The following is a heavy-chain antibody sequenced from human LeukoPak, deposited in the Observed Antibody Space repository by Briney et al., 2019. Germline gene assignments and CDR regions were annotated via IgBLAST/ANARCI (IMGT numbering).Heavy chain of an antibody. Sequence: ASVTVSFKASGYDFTDWGIAWVGQAPGQGGAWMGSISGKTGKVDVAQEFPGRVTMTADTSPTTAYVDLGSLRSDDTAVYYCARYCGGSATDYFHYWGQGTLVIVSS. D-gene: IGHD2-21*01. CDR3: ARYCGGSATDYFHY. CDR2: ISGKTGKV. V-gene: IGHV1-18*01. CDR1: GYDFTDWG. J-gene: IGHJ1*01.